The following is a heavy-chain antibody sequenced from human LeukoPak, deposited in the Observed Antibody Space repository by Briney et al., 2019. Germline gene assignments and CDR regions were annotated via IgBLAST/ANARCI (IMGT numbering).Heavy chain of an antibody. CDR3: AREVIGIPRSHAFDI. D-gene: IGHD2/OR15-2a*01. V-gene: IGHV4-39*07. Sequence: SETLSLTCTVSGGSISSSSYYWGWIRQPPGKGLEWIGSIYYSGSTYYNPSLKSRVTISVDTSKNQFSLKLSSVTAADTAVYYCAREVIGIPRSHAFDIWGQGTMVTVSS. J-gene: IGHJ3*02. CDR1: GGSISSSSYY. CDR2: IYYSGST.